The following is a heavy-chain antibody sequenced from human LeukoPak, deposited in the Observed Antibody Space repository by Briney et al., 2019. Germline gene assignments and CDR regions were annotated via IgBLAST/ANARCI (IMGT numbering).Heavy chain of an antibody. CDR3: TTGRESAYSSGWYAFDI. CDR2: IKSKTDGGTT. D-gene: IGHD6-19*01. CDR1: GFTFSNAW. J-gene: IGHJ3*02. V-gene: IGHV3-15*01. Sequence: PGGSLRLSCAASGFTFSNAWMSWVRQAPGKGLEWVGRIKSKTDGGTTDYAAPVKGRFTISRDDSKNTLYLQMNRLKTEDTAVYYCTTGRESAYSSGWYAFDIWGQGTMVTVSS.